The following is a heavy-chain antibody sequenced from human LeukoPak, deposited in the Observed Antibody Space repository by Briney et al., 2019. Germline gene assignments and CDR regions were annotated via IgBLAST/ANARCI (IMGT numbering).Heavy chain of an antibody. J-gene: IGHJ4*02. Sequence: PSETLSLTCTVSGGSISSYYWSWIRQPAGKGLEWIGRIYDSGSTNYNPALKSRLRMSVDTSKNQVSLRLNSVTAADTAIYYCARGHGTVNFDYWGQGTLVTVSS. CDR1: GGSISSYY. D-gene: IGHD4-17*01. CDR2: IYDSGST. V-gene: IGHV4-4*07. CDR3: ARGHGTVNFDY.